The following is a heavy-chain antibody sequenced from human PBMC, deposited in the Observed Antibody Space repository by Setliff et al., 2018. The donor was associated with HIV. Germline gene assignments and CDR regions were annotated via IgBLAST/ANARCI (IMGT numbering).Heavy chain of an antibody. V-gene: IGHV3-21*01. CDR1: GFTFTDYT. CDR3: AGESSIAVAEYFQH. D-gene: IGHD6-19*01. CDR2: ITSGSTYV. Sequence: GGSLRLSCAASGFTFTDYTMNWVRQAPGKGLEWVSSITSGSTYVNYADSVKGRFSISRDNSKNSLYLQMISLRAEDTALYYCAGESSIAVAEYFQHWGQGTLVTVSS. J-gene: IGHJ1*01.